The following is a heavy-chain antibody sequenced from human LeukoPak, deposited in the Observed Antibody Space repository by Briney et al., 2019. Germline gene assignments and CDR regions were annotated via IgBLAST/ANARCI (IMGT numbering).Heavy chain of an antibody. CDR3: AKVAHYYGSGSYYEYYFDY. CDR2: ISGSGGTT. J-gene: IGHJ4*02. CDR1: GFTFSSYA. V-gene: IGHV3-23*01. D-gene: IGHD3-10*01. Sequence: GGSLRLSCAASGFTFSSYAMSWVRQAPGKGLEWVSAISGSGGTTYYSDSVKGRFTISRDNSKNTLYLQMNSLRAEDMAVYYCAKVAHYYGSGSYYEYYFDYWGQGTLVTVS.